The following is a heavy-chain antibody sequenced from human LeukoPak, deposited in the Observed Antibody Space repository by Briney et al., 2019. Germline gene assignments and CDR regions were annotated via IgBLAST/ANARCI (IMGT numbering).Heavy chain of an antibody. CDR2: IYYSGST. V-gene: IGHV4-31*03. D-gene: IGHD5-12*01. J-gene: IGHJ4*02. Sequence: PSQTLSLTCTVSGGSISSGGYYWSWIRQHPGKGLEWIGYIYYSGSTYYNPSLKIRVTISVDTSKNQFSLKLSSVTAADTAVYYCARDRSGYDTYYFDYWGQGTLVTVSS. CDR1: GGSISSGGYY. CDR3: ARDRSGYDTYYFDY.